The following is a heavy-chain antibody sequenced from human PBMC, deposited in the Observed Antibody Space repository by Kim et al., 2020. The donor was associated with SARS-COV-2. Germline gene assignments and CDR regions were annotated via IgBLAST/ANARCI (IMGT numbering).Heavy chain of an antibody. CDR1: GFTFSDYY. CDR2: ISSSGSTI. CDR3: ARDGGITIFGVVNPFYPPYYDGMDV. D-gene: IGHD3-3*01. V-gene: IGHV3-11*01. Sequence: GGSLRLSCAASGFTFSDYYMSWIRQAPGKGLEWVSYISSSGSTIYYADSVKGRFTISRDNAKNSLYLQMNSLRAEDTAVYYCARDGGITIFGVVNPFYPPYYDGMDVWGQRTTVTVTS. J-gene: IGHJ6*01.